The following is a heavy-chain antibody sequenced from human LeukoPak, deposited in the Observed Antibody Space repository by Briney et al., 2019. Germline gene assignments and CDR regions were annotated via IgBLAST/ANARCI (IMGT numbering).Heavy chain of an antibody. CDR3: ARGVVPAAFDI. Sequence: KPGGSLRLSCAASGFTFSDYYMNWVRQAPGKGLEWVSSIKSDSSHISYANSVRGRFTISRDNGQNSLYLQINSLRVEDTAVYYCARGVVPAAFDIWGQGTMVTVSS. CDR2: IKSDSSHI. CDR1: GFTFSDYY. V-gene: IGHV3-21*01. D-gene: IGHD2-2*01. J-gene: IGHJ3*02.